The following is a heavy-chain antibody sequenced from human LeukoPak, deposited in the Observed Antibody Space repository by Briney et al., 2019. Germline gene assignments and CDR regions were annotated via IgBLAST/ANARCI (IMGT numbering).Heavy chain of an antibody. Sequence: ASVKVSCKASNYTFTSYGISWVRQAPGQGLEWMAWINAYNGNTNYAQKLQGRITMTTDTSTSTAYMELRSLRSDDTAVYYCARDQLLYGSGSYYDSWGQGTLVTVSS. J-gene: IGHJ4*02. D-gene: IGHD3-10*01. CDR3: ARDQLLYGSGSYYDS. CDR1: NYTFTSYG. CDR2: INAYNGNT. V-gene: IGHV1-18*01.